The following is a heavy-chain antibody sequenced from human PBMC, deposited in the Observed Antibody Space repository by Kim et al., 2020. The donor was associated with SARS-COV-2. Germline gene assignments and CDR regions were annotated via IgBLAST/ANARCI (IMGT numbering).Heavy chain of an antibody. CDR2: INAGNGNT. D-gene: IGHD3-10*01. CDR1: GYTFTSYA. J-gene: IGHJ4*02. Sequence: ASVKVSCKASGYTFTSYAMHWVRQAPGQRLEWMGWINAGNGNTKYSQKFQGRVTITRDTSASTAYMELSSLSSEDTAVYYCARGPGYGSGSYAPPNDYWGQGTLVTVSS. V-gene: IGHV1-3*01. CDR3: ARGPGYGSGSYAPPNDY.